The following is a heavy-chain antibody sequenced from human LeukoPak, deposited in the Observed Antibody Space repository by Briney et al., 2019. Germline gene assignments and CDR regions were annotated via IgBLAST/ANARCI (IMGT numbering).Heavy chain of an antibody. V-gene: IGHV3-74*01. CDR2: IKTDGSTT. CDR1: GFTFSSYW. Sequence: QTGGSLRLSCTASGFTFSSYWMHWVRQAPGKGLVWVSRIKTDGSTTDYADSVRGRFTISRDNSKNTVYLQMNSLRAEDTAVYYCAREFRLPPEIWGQGTMVTLSS. J-gene: IGHJ3*01. CDR3: AREFRLPPEI. D-gene: IGHD3-10*01.